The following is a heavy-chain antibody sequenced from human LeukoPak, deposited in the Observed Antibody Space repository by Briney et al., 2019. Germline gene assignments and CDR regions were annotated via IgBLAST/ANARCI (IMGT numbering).Heavy chain of an antibody. J-gene: IGHJ3*02. V-gene: IGHV4-59*01. CDR3: AKDRGSGWDGFDI. CDR1: GGSISXXX. CDR2: IYYSGST. Sequence: KPSETLSLTCTVSGGSISXXXXXXXXXXXGXXLXXIGYIYYSGSTNYNPSPKSRVTISVXTXKNQFSLKLSSVTAADTAVYFCAKDRGSGWDGFDIWGQGTMVTVSS. D-gene: IGHD3-10*01.